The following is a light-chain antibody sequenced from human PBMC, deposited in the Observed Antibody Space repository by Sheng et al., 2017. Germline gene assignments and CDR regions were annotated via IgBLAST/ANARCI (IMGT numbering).Light chain of an antibody. Sequence: QSVLTQPPSVSAAPGQMVTISCSGSSSNIGNNFVSWYQQLPGTAPKLLIYANNERPSGISDRFSGSKSDSSATLGITGLQTGDEADYYCGTWDSSLTAGVFGGGTKLTVL. CDR1: SSNIGNNF. CDR3: GTWDSSLTAGV. J-gene: IGLJ3*02. V-gene: IGLV1-51*01. CDR2: ANN.